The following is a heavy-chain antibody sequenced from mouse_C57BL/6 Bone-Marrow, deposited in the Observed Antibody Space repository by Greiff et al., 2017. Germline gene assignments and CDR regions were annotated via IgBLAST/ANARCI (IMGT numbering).Heavy chain of an antibody. Sequence: VQLKQSGPELVKPGASVKISCKASGYTFTDYYMNWVKQSHGKSLEWIGDINPNNGGTSYNQKFKGKATLTVDKSSSTAYMELRSLTSEDSAVYYCARGYYGSSVYAMDYWGQGTSVTVSS. CDR2: INPNNGGT. J-gene: IGHJ4*01. V-gene: IGHV1-26*01. CDR1: GYTFTDYY. D-gene: IGHD1-1*01. CDR3: ARGYYGSSVYAMDY.